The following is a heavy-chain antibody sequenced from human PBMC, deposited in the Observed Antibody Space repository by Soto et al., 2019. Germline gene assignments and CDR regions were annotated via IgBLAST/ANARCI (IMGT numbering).Heavy chain of an antibody. J-gene: IGHJ5*02. V-gene: IGHV4-31*03. CDR2: IYYSGST. D-gene: IGHD3-22*01. CDR3: ARYDSSGYNWFDP. CDR1: GGSISSGGYY. Sequence: PSETLSLTCTVSGGSISSGGYYWSWIRQHPGKGLEWIGYIYYSGSTYYNPSLKSRVTISVDTSKNQFSLKLSSVTAADTAVYYCARYDSSGYNWFDPWGQGTLVTVSS.